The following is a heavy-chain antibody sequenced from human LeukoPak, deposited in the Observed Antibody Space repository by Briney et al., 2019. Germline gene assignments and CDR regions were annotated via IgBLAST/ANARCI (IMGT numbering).Heavy chain of an antibody. CDR2: ISYDGTNK. Sequence: GGSLRLSCAASGFSFSRHGMHWVRQAPGKGLEWMAVISYDGTNKYYADSVKGRFTISRDSSKNTVYLQMNSLRGEDTAVYYCAKDHGDFWSNFDSWGQGTLVTVSS. J-gene: IGHJ4*02. D-gene: IGHD4-17*01. CDR3: AKDHGDFWSNFDS. V-gene: IGHV3-30*18. CDR1: GFSFSRHG.